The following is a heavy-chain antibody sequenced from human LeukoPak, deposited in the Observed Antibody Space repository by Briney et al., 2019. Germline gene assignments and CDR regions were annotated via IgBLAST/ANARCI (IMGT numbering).Heavy chain of an antibody. CDR1: GFTFDDYA. D-gene: IGHD2-15*01. V-gene: IGHV3-9*01. CDR3: ARDKGGPDY. J-gene: IGHJ4*02. Sequence: GGSLRLSCVASGFTFDDYAIHWVRQTPGKGLEWVSGISWNSGSMGYADSVKGRFTISRDNAKNSLYMQMNSLRAEDTAVYYCARDKGGPDYWGQGTLVTVSS. CDR2: ISWNSGSM.